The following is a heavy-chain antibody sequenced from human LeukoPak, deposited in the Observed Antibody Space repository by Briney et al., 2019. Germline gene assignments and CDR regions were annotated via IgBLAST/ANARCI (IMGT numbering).Heavy chain of an antibody. D-gene: IGHD1-26*01. CDR3: ARLRLSGGSFSVGWFDP. CDR1: GGSISGYY. CDR2: IFYSGTT. J-gene: IGHJ5*02. V-gene: IGHV4-59*12. Sequence: PSETLSLTCTVSGGSISGYYWSWIRQPPGKGLEWIGYIFYSGTTNYNPSLKSRVIISVDTSKNQFSLRLNSVTAADTAVYFCARLRLSGGSFSVGWFDPWGQGIQVTVSS.